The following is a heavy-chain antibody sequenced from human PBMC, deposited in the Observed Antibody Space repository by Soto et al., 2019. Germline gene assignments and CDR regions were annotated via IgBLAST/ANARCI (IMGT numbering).Heavy chain of an antibody. CDR1: GFTFSRHW. CDR3: SGGSPGYYYAMDV. D-gene: IGHD2-15*01. J-gene: IGHJ6*02. Sequence: HPGGSLRLSCAASGFTFSRHWMTWVRQAPGKGPEWVANIKEDGSEKYYVDSVKGRFTISRDNAKNSVYLQMNSLRAEDTAVYYCSGGSPGYYYAMDVWGQGNKVTVS. V-gene: IGHV3-7*01. CDR2: IKEDGSEK.